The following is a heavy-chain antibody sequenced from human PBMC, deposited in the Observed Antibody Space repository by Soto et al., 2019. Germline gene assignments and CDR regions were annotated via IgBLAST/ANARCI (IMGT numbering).Heavy chain of an antibody. CDR2: IIPIFGTA. CDR3: ARDLRYCSGGSCYIFDP. Sequence: SVKVSCKASGGTFSSYAISWVRQAPGQGLEWMGGIIPIFGTANYAQKFQGRVTITADESTSTAYMELSSLRSEDTAVYYCARDLRYCSGGSCYIFDPWGQGTLVTVSS. V-gene: IGHV1-69*13. D-gene: IGHD2-15*01. CDR1: GGTFSSYA. J-gene: IGHJ5*02.